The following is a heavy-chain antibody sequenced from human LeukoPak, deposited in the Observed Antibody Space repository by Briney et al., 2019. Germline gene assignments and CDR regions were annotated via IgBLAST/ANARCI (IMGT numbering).Heavy chain of an antibody. CDR1: GGSISSYY. CDR3: AREIGSSTGYFDY. D-gene: IGHD6-6*01. CDR2: IYYSGST. J-gene: IGHJ4*02. V-gene: IGHV4-59*01. Sequence: SETLSLTCTVSGGSISSYYWSWIRQPPGKGLEWIGYIYYSGSTNYNPSLKSRVTISVDTSKNQFSLKLSSVTAADTAVYYCAREIGSSTGYFDYWGQGTLVTVCS.